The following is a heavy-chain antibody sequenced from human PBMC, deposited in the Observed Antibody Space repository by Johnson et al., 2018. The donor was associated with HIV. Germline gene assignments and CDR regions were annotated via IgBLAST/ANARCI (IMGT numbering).Heavy chain of an antibody. V-gene: IGHV3-64*01. CDR3: ARADEWELVGRGYAFDI. Sequence: VQLVESGGGLVQPGGSLRLSCAASGFTFSSYAMHWVRQAPGEGLEYVSAISSNGGSTYYANSVKGRFTISRDNSKNTLYLQMGSLRAEDMAVYYCARADEWELVGRGYAFDIWGQGTMVTVSS. D-gene: IGHD1-26*01. CDR2: ISSNGGST. J-gene: IGHJ3*02. CDR1: GFTFSSYA.